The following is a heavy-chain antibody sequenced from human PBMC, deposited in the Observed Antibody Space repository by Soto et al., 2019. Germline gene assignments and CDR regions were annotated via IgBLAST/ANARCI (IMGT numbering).Heavy chain of an antibody. CDR3: ARDTPPTDY. CDR2: ISAYNTYT. Sequence: QVQLVQSGAEVKKPGASVKVSCKTSGYTFTSYHISWVRQAPGQGLEWMGWISAYNTYTNYSPKFQGRVTMTTDTLTSTAYMELRSLRSDDTAVYYCARDTPPTDYWGQGTLVTVSS. V-gene: IGHV1-18*01. J-gene: IGHJ4*02. CDR1: GYTFTSYH.